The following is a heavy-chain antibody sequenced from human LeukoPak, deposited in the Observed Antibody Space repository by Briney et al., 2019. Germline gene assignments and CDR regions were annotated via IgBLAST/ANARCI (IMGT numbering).Heavy chain of an antibody. D-gene: IGHD2-15*01. Sequence: SETLSLTCAVYGGSFSGYYWSWIRQPPGKGLEWIGEINHSGSTNYNPSLKSRVTISVDTSKNQFSLKLSSVTAADTAVYYCARGVSRSRFCSGGNCYRRSAFDIWGQGTMVTVSS. CDR3: ARGVSRSRFCSGGNCYRRSAFDI. J-gene: IGHJ3*02. V-gene: IGHV4-34*01. CDR1: GGSFSGYY. CDR2: INHSGST.